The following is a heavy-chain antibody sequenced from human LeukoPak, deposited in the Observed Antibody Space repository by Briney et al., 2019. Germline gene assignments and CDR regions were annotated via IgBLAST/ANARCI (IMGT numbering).Heavy chain of an antibody. Sequence: SETLSLTCTVSGGSISSYYWSWIRQPPGKGLEWIGYIYYSGSTNYNPSLKSRVTISVDTSKNQFSLKLSPVTAADTAVYYCARDKGITMVRGAIDAFDIWGQGTMVTVSS. V-gene: IGHV4-59*01. CDR2: IYYSGST. CDR1: GGSISSYY. D-gene: IGHD3-10*01. CDR3: ARDKGITMVRGAIDAFDI. J-gene: IGHJ3*02.